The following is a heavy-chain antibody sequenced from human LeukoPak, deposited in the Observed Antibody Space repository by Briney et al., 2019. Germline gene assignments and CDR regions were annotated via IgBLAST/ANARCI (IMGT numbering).Heavy chain of an antibody. CDR2: ITGSASNT. CDR1: GFTFSRYG. J-gene: IGHJ4*02. CDR3: AKDYSSGEWELRGFSHLPLFDY. D-gene: IGHD1-26*01. Sequence: GGSLRLSCEASGFTFSRYGMSSVRQAPGKGLEWVSVITGSASNTYYAYSVKGRFTISRDNSKNTLSLQMHGLTADDTGVYYCAKDYSSGEWELRGFSHLPLFDYWGRESVVSVPS. V-gene: IGHV3-23*01.